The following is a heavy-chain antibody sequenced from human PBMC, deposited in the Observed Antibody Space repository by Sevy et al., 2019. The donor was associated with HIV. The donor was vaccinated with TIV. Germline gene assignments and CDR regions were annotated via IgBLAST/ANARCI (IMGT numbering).Heavy chain of an antibody. V-gene: IGHV5-51*01. CDR3: ARSQGRITMMEGWFDP. J-gene: IGHJ5*02. D-gene: IGHD3-22*01. CDR2: IYPGDSDT. CDR1: GYSFTSYW. Sequence: GESLKISCKGSGYSFTSYWIGWVRQMPGKGLEWMGIIYPGDSDTRYSPSFQGQVTISADKSISTAYLQWSSLKASDTAMYYRARSQGRITMMEGWFDPWGQGTLVTVSS.